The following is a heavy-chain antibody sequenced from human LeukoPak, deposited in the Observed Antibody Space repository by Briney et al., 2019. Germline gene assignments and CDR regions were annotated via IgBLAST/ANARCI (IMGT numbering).Heavy chain of an antibody. CDR1: GGSISRGNYY. CDR3: ARALFGSGDSLYYYMDV. D-gene: IGHD3-10*01. V-gene: IGHV4-30-2*01. CDR2: IHHSGST. Sequence: PSETLSLTCTVSGGSISRGNYYWSCIRQPPGKGLEWIGYIHHSGSTYNNPSLKSRVTMSVDTPKNQFSLKLTSVTAADTAVYYCARALFGSGDSLYYYMDVWGKGTTVTVSS. J-gene: IGHJ6*03.